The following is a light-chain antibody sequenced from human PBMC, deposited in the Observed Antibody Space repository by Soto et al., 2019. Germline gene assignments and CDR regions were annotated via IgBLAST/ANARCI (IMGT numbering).Light chain of an antibody. CDR3: QQYGSSPQT. V-gene: IGKV3-15*01. Sequence: EIVMTQSPSTLPVSPGERATLSCRASQSVSSNLAWYQQKPGQAPRLLIFGASSRATGIPARFSGSGSGRDFTLTINRLEPEDFAVYYCQQYGSSPQTFGQGTKVDIK. CDR2: GAS. CDR1: QSVSSN. J-gene: IGKJ1*01.